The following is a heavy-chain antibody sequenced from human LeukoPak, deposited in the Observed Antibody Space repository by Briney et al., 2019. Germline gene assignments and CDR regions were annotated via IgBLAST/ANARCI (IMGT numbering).Heavy chain of an antibody. CDR2: INPSGGST. CDR1: GYTFTSYY. Sequence: GASVKVSCKASGYTFTSYYMHWVRQAPGQGLEWMGIINPSGGSTSYAQKFQGRVTMTRDMSTSTVYMELSSLRSEDTAVYYCARDKPGGSYPGRYFDYWGQGTLVTVSS. D-gene: IGHD1-26*01. V-gene: IGHV1-46*01. J-gene: IGHJ4*02. CDR3: ARDKPGGSYPGRYFDY.